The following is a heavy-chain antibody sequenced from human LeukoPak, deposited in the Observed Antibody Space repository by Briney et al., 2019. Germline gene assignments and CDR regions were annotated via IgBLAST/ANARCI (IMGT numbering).Heavy chain of an antibody. CDR1: GFTFSSYS. D-gene: IGHD6-19*01. V-gene: IGHV3-48*04. Sequence: GGSLRLSCAASGFTFSSYSMNWVRQAPGKGLEWVSYISSSSSTIYYADSVKGRFTISRDNAKNSLYLQMNSLRAEDTAVYYCARRQPAPHQWLYGVGDAFDIWGQGTMVTVSS. CDR3: ARRQPAPHQWLYGVGDAFDI. CDR2: ISSSSSTI. J-gene: IGHJ3*02.